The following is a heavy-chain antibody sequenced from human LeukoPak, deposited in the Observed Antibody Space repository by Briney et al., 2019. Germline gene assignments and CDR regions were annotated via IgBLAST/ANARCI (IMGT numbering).Heavy chain of an antibody. J-gene: IGHJ4*02. V-gene: IGHV3-48*03. CDR1: GFTFSIYE. CDR3: ARDLYYYCSGNYVPGFPDY. Sequence: PGGSLRLSCAASGFTFSIYEMNWVRQAPGKGLEWVSYISSIRSNTIYYADSVKGRFTISRDDAKNSLYLQMNSLRAEDTAVYYCARDLYYYCSGNYVPGFPDYWGQGTLVTVSS. CDR2: ISSIRSNTI. D-gene: IGHD3-10*01.